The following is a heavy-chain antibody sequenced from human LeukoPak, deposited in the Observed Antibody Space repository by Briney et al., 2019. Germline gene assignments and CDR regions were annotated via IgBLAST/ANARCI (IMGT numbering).Heavy chain of an antibody. CDR2: ISPYNGNT. CDR3: ARDGGYFDY. Sequence: GASVKVSCKASGYTSRSYGFSWVRQAPGQGLEWMGWISPYNGNTNYAQRFQGRVTMTTDTSTSTAYMELRSLRFDDTAVYYCARDGGYFDYWGRGTLVTVFS. CDR1: GYTSRSYG. J-gene: IGHJ4*02. V-gene: IGHV1-18*01.